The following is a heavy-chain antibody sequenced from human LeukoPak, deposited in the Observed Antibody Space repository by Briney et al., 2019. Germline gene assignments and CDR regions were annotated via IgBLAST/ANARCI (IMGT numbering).Heavy chain of an antibody. CDR3: ANGYCSSTSCYAWRGDAFDI. CDR1: GGTFSSYA. V-gene: IGHV1-69*04. Sequence: SVKVSCKASGGTFSSYAISWVRQAPGQGLEWMGRIIPILGIANYAQKFQGRVTITADKSTSTAYMELSSLRSEDAAVYYCANGYCSSTSCYAWRGDAFDIWGQGTMVTVSS. CDR2: IIPILGIA. D-gene: IGHD2-2*01. J-gene: IGHJ3*02.